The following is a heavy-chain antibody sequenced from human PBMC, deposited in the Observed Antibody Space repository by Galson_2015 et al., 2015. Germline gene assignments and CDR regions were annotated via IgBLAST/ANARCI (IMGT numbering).Heavy chain of an antibody. CDR3: VRGNSGYGNFDY. Sequence: SLRLSCAASGFTFSSYWMHWVRHAPGKGLVWVSRIYTDASSASSADSVKGRFTISRDDAKSTLYLQMNSLRAEDTAVYYCVRGNSGYGNFDYWGQGTLVTVSS. V-gene: IGHV3-74*01. J-gene: IGHJ4*02. CDR2: IYTDASSA. D-gene: IGHD5-18*01. CDR1: GFTFSSYW.